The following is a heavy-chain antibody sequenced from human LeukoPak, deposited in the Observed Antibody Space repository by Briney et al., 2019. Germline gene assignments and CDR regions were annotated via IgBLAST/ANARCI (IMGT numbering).Heavy chain of an antibody. CDR3: ARTCSGTSCADFDY. CDR2: MNPNSGNT. CDR1: GYTFTGYY. V-gene: IGHV1-8*02. J-gene: IGHJ4*02. Sequence: ASVKVSCKASGYTFTGYYMHWVRQAPGQGLGWMGWMNPNSGNTGYAQKFQGRVTMTRNTSISTAYMEVSSLTSEDTAVYYCARTCSGTSCADFDYWGQGSLVTVSS. D-gene: IGHD2-2*01.